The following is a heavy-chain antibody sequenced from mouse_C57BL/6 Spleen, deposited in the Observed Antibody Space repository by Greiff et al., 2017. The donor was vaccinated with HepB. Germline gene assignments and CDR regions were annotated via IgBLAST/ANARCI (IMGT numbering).Heavy chain of an antibody. Sequence: VQLKQPGAELVKPGASVKVSCKASGYTFTSYWMHWVKQRPGQGLEWIGRIHPSDSDTNYNQKFKGKATLTVDKSSSTAYMQLSSLTSEDSAVDYCAPQLGYYYAMDYWGQGTSVTVSS. J-gene: IGHJ4*01. D-gene: IGHD4-1*02. CDR3: APQLGYYYAMDY. CDR1: GYTFTSYW. CDR2: IHPSDSDT. V-gene: IGHV1-74*01.